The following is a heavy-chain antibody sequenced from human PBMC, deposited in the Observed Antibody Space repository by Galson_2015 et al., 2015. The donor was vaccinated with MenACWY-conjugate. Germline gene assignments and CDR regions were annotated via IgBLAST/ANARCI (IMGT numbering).Heavy chain of an antibody. J-gene: IGHJ4*02. D-gene: IGHD3-3*02. Sequence: SLRLSCAASGFTFSSYWMSWVRQAPGKGLEWVANIKQDGSEKYYVDSVKGRFTISRDNAKNSLYLQMNSLRAEDTAVYYCAREYKGTEHLLFDFDYWGQGTLVTVSS. CDR2: IKQDGSEK. CDR3: AREYKGTEHLLFDFDY. V-gene: IGHV3-7*03. CDR1: GFTFSSYW.